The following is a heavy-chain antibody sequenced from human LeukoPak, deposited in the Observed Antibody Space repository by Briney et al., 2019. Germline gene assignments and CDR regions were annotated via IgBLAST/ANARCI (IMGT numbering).Heavy chain of an antibody. CDR3: TTGWTVTTHDGY. J-gene: IGHJ4*02. Sequence: GGSLRLSCAASGFAFSTAWMNWVRQAPGKGLEWVGRSKNRGDNWATDYAAPVTGRFTISRDESKNTLYLHMNNLRTEDTAVYYCTTGWTVTTHDGYWGQGTLVTVSS. V-gene: IGHV3-15*07. CDR1: GFAFSTAW. D-gene: IGHD3-3*01. CDR2: SKNRGDNWAT.